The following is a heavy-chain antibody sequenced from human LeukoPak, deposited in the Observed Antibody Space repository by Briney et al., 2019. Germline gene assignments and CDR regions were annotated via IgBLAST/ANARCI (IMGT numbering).Heavy chain of an antibody. V-gene: IGHV3-66*01. CDR3: ARGEARAFDY. D-gene: IGHD1-26*01. Sequence: SGGSLRLSCAASGFTVSSNYMGWVRRAPGKGLEWVSIIYSVGSTYYADSVKGRFTISRDNSKNTLYLQMNSLRAEDTAVYYCARGEARAFDYWGQGTLVTVSS. J-gene: IGHJ4*02. CDR1: GFTVSSNY. CDR2: IYSVGST.